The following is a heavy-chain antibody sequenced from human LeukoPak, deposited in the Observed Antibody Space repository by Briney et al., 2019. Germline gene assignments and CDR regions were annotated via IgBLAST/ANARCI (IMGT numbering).Heavy chain of an antibody. Sequence: GGSLRLSCAASGFTFSTYWMSWVRQAPGEGLEWVANIGQDGSEKSYVDSVKGRFTISRDNAKNSLYLQMNSLRAEDTALYYCAKAIFGVLDYWGQGTLVTVSS. CDR2: IGQDGSEK. V-gene: IGHV3-7*03. D-gene: IGHD3-3*02. CDR3: AKAIFGVLDY. CDR1: GFTFSTYW. J-gene: IGHJ4*02.